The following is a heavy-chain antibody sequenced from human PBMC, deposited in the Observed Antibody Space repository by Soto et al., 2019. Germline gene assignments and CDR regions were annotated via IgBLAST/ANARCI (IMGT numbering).Heavy chain of an antibody. Sequence: PSETLSLTCTVSGGSISSYYWSWIRQPPGKGLEWIGYIYYSGSTNYNPSLKSRVTISVDTSKNQFSLKLSSVTAADTAVYYCARGGITMVRGVISPAGWFDPWGQGTLVTVS. V-gene: IGHV4-59*01. CDR1: GGSISSYY. J-gene: IGHJ5*02. D-gene: IGHD3-10*01. CDR2: IYYSGST. CDR3: ARGGITMVRGVISPAGWFDP.